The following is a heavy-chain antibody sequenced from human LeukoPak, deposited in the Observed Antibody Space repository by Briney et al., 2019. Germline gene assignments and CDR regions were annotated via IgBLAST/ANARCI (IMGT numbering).Heavy chain of an antibody. Sequence: SETLSLTCADYGGSFSGYYWSWIRQPPGKWLEWIGEINHSGSTNYNPSLKSRVPISVDTSKNQFSLNLSSVTAADTAVYYCARGGGRRWLQPLDYWGQGTLVTVSS. CDR3: ARGGGRRWLQPLDY. CDR2: INHSGST. CDR1: GGSFSGYY. V-gene: IGHV4-34*01. J-gene: IGHJ4*02. D-gene: IGHD5-24*01.